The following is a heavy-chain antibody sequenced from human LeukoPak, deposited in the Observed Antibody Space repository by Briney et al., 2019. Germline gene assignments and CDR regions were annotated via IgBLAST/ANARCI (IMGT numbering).Heavy chain of an antibody. D-gene: IGHD5-18*01. CDR1: GFTFSSYS. V-gene: IGHV3-21*04. CDR3: ARASRGYSYGYVVDY. Sequence: GGSLRLSCAASGFTFSSYSMNWVRQAPGKGLEWVSSISSSSSYIYYADSVKGRFTISRDNAKNSLYLQMNSLRAEDTAVYYCARASRGYSYGYVVDYWGQGTLVTVSS. CDR2: ISSSSSYI. J-gene: IGHJ4*02.